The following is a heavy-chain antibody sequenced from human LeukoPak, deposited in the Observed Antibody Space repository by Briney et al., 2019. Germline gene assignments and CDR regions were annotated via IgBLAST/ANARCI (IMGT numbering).Heavy chain of an antibody. CDR3: ARDMYYYDSSGYYPYYYYGMDV. Sequence: ASVNVSCKASGYTFTGYYMHWVRQAPGQGLEWMGWINPNSGGTNYAQKFQGRVTMTRDTSISTAYMELSRLRSDDTAVYYCARDMYYYDSSGYYPYYYYGMDVWGQGTTVTVSS. D-gene: IGHD3-22*01. V-gene: IGHV1-2*02. CDR1: GYTFTGYY. CDR2: INPNSGGT. J-gene: IGHJ6*02.